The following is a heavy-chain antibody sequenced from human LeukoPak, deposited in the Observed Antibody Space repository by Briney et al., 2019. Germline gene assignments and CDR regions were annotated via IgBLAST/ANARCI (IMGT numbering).Heavy chain of an antibody. J-gene: IGHJ4*02. Sequence: PGGSLRLSCAASGFTFSGYAMTWVRQAPGKGLEWVSSITGSGDYTYYIDSVKGRFTISRDNSKNILYLQMNSLRGEDTALYYCAKETGYCSGGSCYYFDYWGQGTLVTVSS. CDR1: GFTFSGYA. CDR2: ITGSGDYT. CDR3: AKETGYCSGGSCYYFDY. D-gene: IGHD2-15*01. V-gene: IGHV3-23*01.